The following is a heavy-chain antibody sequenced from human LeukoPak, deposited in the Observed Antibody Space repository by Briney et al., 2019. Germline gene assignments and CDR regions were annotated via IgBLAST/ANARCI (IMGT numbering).Heavy chain of an antibody. Sequence: PGGSLRLSCAASGFPFSSYWMSWVRQAPGKGLEWVADIKQDGSEKYYVDSVKGRFTISRDNAKNSLYLQMNSLRAEDTAVYYCARDAGYYDFWSGYVDYWGQGTLVTVSS. CDR1: GFPFSSYW. CDR2: IKQDGSEK. V-gene: IGHV3-7*01. D-gene: IGHD3-3*01. CDR3: ARDAGYYDFWSGYVDY. J-gene: IGHJ4*02.